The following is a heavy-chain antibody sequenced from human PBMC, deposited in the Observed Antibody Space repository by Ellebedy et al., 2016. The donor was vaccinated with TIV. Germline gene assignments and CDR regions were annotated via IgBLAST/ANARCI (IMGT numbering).Heavy chain of an antibody. CDR3: ARGASLYGDYVFDY. CDR1: GFTFSSHG. CDR2: ISYEGSDK. V-gene: IGHV3-30*03. D-gene: IGHD4-17*01. J-gene: IGHJ4*02. Sequence: PGGSLRLSCEASGFTFSSHGMNWVRQAPGKGLEWVAVISYEGSDKYYVESVKGRFTISRDNSKNTVYLQMNSLRAEDTAVYYCARGASLYGDYVFDYWGQGTLVTVSS.